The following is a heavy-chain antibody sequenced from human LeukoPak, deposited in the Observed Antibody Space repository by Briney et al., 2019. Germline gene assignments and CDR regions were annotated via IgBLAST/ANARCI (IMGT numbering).Heavy chain of an antibody. CDR3: AIDYTYSSSWYGWYYYYMDV. CDR1: GGTFSSYA. D-gene: IGHD6-13*01. V-gene: IGHV1-69*06. CDR2: IIPSLGTA. J-gene: IGHJ6*03. Sequence: GASVKVSCKASGGTFSSYAISWVRQAPGQGLEWMGGIIPSLGTANYAQKFKGRVTITADKSTSTAYMELSSLRSEDTAVYYCAIDYTYSSSWYGWYYYYMDVWGKGTTVTISS.